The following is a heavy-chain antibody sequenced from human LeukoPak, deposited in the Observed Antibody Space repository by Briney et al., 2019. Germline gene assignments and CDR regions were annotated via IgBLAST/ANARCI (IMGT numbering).Heavy chain of an antibody. CDR3: ARDIRAVGATLYFDY. V-gene: IGHV3-11*01. J-gene: IGHJ4*02. D-gene: IGHD1-26*01. CDR1: GFTFSDYY. Sequence: GGSLRLSCAASGFTFSDYYMSWIRQAPGEGLEWLSFISQSGADIHYADSVRGRFTISRDNAQNSLYLQMNSLRAEDTAVYYCARDIRAVGATLYFDYWGRGALVTVSS. CDR2: ISQSGADI.